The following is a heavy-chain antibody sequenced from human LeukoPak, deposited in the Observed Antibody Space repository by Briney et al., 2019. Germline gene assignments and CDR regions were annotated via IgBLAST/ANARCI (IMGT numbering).Heavy chain of an antibody. CDR3: AKRGVVIRVILVGFHKEAYYFDS. CDR2: ISDSGGST. Sequence: PGGSLRLSCAVSGITLSNYGMSWVRQAPGKGLEWVAGISDSGGSTNYADSVKGRSTISRDNPKNTLYLQMSSLRAEDTAVYFCAKRGVVIRVILVGFHKEAYYFDSWGQGALVTVSS. J-gene: IGHJ4*02. CDR1: GITLSNYG. V-gene: IGHV3-23*01. D-gene: IGHD3-22*01.